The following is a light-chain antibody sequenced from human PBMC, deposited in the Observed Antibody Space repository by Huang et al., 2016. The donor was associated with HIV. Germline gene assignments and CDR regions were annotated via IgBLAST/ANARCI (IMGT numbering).Light chain of an antibody. Sequence: EIVMTQSPTTLSVSSGERVTLSCRASQRVGNNLAWYQQRPGQAPRLLIHGASTRPTGIPARFSGSGSGTEFTLTISSLQSEDFAVYYCLHYDNWPPYTFGQGTKLEMK. CDR3: LHYDNWPPYT. J-gene: IGKJ2*01. CDR1: QRVGNN. V-gene: IGKV3-15*01. CDR2: GAS.